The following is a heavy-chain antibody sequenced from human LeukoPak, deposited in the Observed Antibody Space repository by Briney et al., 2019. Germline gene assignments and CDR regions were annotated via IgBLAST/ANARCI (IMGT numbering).Heavy chain of an antibody. V-gene: IGHV3-53*01. Sequence: GGSLRLFCAASGFTVSSKYMSWVRQAPGEGLEWVSVIYSGGGTSYADSVKGRFSVSRDNSKNTLSLQMNSLRAGDTAVYYCVREAEGYYFDYWGQGTLVTVSS. D-gene: IGHD2-15*01. CDR3: VREAEGYYFDY. CDR2: IYSGGGT. J-gene: IGHJ4*02. CDR1: GFTVSSKY.